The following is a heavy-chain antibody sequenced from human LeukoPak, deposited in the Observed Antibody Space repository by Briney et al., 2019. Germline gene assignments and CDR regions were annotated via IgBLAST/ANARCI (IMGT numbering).Heavy chain of an antibody. CDR2: IYTSGST. CDR1: GAPVASYY. J-gene: IGHJ3*02. CDR3: ARLVALPGYAFDI. V-gene: IGHV4-4*09. D-gene: IGHD6-19*01. Sequence: PPETLSLTCSVSGAPVASYYWSWIRQPPGKGLEWIGHIYTSGSTNYNPSLKSRVTIAVDTSKNQFSLKLNSVTAADTAMFYCARLVALPGYAFDIWGQGTMVTVSS.